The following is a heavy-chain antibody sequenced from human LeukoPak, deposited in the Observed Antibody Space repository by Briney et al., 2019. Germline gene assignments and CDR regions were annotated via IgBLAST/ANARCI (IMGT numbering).Heavy chain of an antibody. CDR3: ARHRLYGDSPFDY. CDR2: IYHSGST. V-gene: IGHV4-38-2*01. J-gene: IGHJ4*02. CDR1: GYSISSGYY. Sequence: SETLSLTCAVSGYSISSGYYWGWIRQPPGKGLEWIGSIYHSGSTYYNPSLKSRVTISVDTSKNQFSLKLSSVIAADTAVYYCARHRLYGDSPFDYWGQGTLVTVSS. D-gene: IGHD4-17*01.